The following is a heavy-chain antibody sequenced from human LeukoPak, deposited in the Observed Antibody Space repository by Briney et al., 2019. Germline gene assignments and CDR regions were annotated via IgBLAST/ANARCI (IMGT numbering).Heavy chain of an antibody. V-gene: IGHV4-59*01. Sequence: ASETLSLTCTVSGGSISSYYWSWIRQPPGKGLEWIGYIYYSGSTNYNPSLKSRVTMSVDTSKNQFSLKLSSVTAADTAVYYCARYSSSFDYWGQGTLVTVSS. CDR1: GGSISSYY. J-gene: IGHJ4*02. CDR3: ARYSSSFDY. CDR2: IYYSGST. D-gene: IGHD6-13*01.